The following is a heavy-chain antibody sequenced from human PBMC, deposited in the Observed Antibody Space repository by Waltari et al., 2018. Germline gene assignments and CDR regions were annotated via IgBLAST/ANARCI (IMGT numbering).Heavy chain of an antibody. Sequence: QVQLVESGGGVIQPGGSLRLSCAASGFTFSSYGMHWVRQAPGKGLEWVAFIRYDGSNKYYADSVKGRFTISRDNSKNTLYLQMNSLRAEDTAVYYCAKRNVAKDFDYWGQGTLVTVSS. J-gene: IGHJ4*02. D-gene: IGHD1-1*01. CDR1: GFTFSSYG. V-gene: IGHV3-30*02. CDR3: AKRNVAKDFDY. CDR2: IRYDGSNK.